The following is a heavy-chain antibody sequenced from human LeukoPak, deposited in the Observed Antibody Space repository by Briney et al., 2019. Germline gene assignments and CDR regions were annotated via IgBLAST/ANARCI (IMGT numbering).Heavy chain of an antibody. Sequence: SETLSLTCTVSGGSISSYYWSWIRQLAGKGLEWIGRIYTSGSTNYNPSLKSRVTMSVDTSKNQFSLKLSSVTAADTAVYYCARATPPYGSGSPSLYYYGMDVWGQGTTVTVSS. V-gene: IGHV4-4*07. J-gene: IGHJ6*02. CDR1: GGSISSYY. CDR2: IYTSGST. CDR3: ARATPPYGSGSPSLYYYGMDV. D-gene: IGHD3-10*01.